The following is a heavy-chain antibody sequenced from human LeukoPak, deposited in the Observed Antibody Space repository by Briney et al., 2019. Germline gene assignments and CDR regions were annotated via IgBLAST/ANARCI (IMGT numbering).Heavy chain of an antibody. Sequence: ASVKVSCKASGCTFTSYDMNWVRQATGQGLEWMGWMNPNSSNTGYAQKFQGRVTMTRNTSRSTAYMELSSLRSEDTAVYYCARGLSSSWYYYYYYMDVWGKGTTVTVSS. V-gene: IGHV1-8*01. D-gene: IGHD6-13*01. CDR3: ARGLSSSWYYYYYYMDV. CDR2: MNPNSSNT. CDR1: GCTFTSYD. J-gene: IGHJ6*03.